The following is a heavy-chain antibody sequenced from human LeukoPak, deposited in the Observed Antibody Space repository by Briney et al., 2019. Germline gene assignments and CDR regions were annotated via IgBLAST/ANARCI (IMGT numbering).Heavy chain of an antibody. CDR3: AKDFGGYCSSTSCYYYYYYYMDV. J-gene: IGHJ6*03. V-gene: IGHV3-53*01. CDR1: GFTVSSNY. D-gene: IGHD2-2*01. Sequence: GGSLRLSCAASGFTVSSNYMSWVRQAPGKGLEWVSVIYSGGSTYYADSVKGRFTISRDNSKNTLYLQMNSLRAEDTAVYYCAKDFGGYCSSTSCYYYYYYYMDVWGKGTTVTVSS. CDR2: IYSGGST.